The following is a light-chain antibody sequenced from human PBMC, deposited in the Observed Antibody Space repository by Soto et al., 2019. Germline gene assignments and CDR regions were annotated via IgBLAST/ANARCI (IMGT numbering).Light chain of an antibody. V-gene: IGKV3-15*01. Sequence: EIVMTQSPGTLSVSPGERATLSCRASQSVSVNLAWYQQKPGQAHRLLIYGVSTRATGIPARFSGSGSGTEGTITISSLEPEDFEVYYCQQRSNWPPFFGQGTRLEIK. CDR3: QQRSNWPPF. CDR2: GVS. CDR1: QSVSVN. J-gene: IGKJ5*01.